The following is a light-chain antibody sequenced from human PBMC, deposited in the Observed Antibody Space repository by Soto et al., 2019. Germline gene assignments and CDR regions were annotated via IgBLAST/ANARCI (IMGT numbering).Light chain of an antibody. CDR2: DVS. J-gene: IGLJ1*01. CDR1: SSDVGGYNY. Sequence: QSVLTQPASVSGSPGQPITISCTGTSSDVGGYNYVSWYQQHPGKAPKLMIYDVSNRPSGVSNRFSGSKSGNTASLTISGLQAEDEADYYCSSYTSGSTLYVFGTGTKVTVL. CDR3: SSYTSGSTLYV. V-gene: IGLV2-14*01.